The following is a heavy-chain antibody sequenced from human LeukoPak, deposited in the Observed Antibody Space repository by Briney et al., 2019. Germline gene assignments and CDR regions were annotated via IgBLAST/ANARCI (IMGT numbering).Heavy chain of an antibody. Sequence: PSETLSLTCTVSGGSISSSSYYWGWIRQPPGKGLEWIGSIYYSGSTYYNPSLKSRVTISVDTSKNQFSLKLSSVTAADTAVYYCARTGGSGVLNRFDPWGQGTLVTVSS. CDR1: GGSISSSSYY. D-gene: IGHD3-10*01. CDR3: ARTGGSGVLNRFDP. V-gene: IGHV4-39*01. CDR2: IYYSGST. J-gene: IGHJ5*02.